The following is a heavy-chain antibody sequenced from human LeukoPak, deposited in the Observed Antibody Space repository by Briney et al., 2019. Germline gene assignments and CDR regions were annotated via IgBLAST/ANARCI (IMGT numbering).Heavy chain of an antibody. D-gene: IGHD2-2*01. J-gene: IGHJ3*02. Sequence: GGSLRLSCAASGFTFSSYGMHWVRQAPGKGLEWVAVIWYDGCNKYYADSVKGRFTISRDNSKNTLYLQMNSLRAEDTAVYYCARDQGYCSSTSCYRAYDAFDIWGQGTMVTVSS. V-gene: IGHV3-33*01. CDR2: IWYDGCNK. CDR3: ARDQGYCSSTSCYRAYDAFDI. CDR1: GFTFSSYG.